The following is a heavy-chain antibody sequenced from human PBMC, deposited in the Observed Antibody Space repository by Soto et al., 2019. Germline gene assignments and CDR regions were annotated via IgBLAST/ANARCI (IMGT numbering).Heavy chain of an antibody. Sequence: EVQVLESGGGLVQPGGSLRLSCAASGFTFSDYAMSWVRQAPGKGLEWVSAISGSSSRTYYADSVKGGFTISRDNSKNTLYLQMQSLRVEDTAIYYCAKRADFWSGYEAYWGQGTLVTVSS. J-gene: IGHJ4*02. CDR1: GFTFSDYA. V-gene: IGHV3-23*01. CDR2: ISGSSSRT. CDR3: AKRADFWSGYEAY. D-gene: IGHD3-3*01.